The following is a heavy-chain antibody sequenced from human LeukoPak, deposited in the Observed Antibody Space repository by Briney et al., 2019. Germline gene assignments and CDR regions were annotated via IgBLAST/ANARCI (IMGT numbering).Heavy chain of an antibody. Sequence: GGSLRLSCAASGFTVSSNYMSWVRQAPGKGLEWVSVIYSGGSTYYADSVKGRFTISRDNSKNTLYLQMNSLRAEDTAVYYCARDRSVGRNGMDVWGQGTTVTVSS. V-gene: IGHV3-53*01. J-gene: IGHJ6*02. CDR3: ARDRSVGRNGMDV. CDR1: GFTVSSNY. D-gene: IGHD3-16*01. CDR2: IYSGGST.